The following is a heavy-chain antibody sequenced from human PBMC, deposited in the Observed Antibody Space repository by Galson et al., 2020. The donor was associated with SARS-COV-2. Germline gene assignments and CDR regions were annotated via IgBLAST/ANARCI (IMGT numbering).Heavy chain of an antibody. D-gene: IGHD5-18*01. J-gene: IGHJ4*02. Sequence: SCEASGFTFSSYSMNWVRQAPGKGLEWISYISSGGSIYYADSLKGRFTISRDNAKNSLYLQMNSLRAEDTALYYCAREMGYSYGHYFDYWGQGTPVTVSS. V-gene: IGHV3-48*04. CDR1: GFTFSSYS. CDR3: AREMGYSYGHYFDY. CDR2: ISSGGSI.